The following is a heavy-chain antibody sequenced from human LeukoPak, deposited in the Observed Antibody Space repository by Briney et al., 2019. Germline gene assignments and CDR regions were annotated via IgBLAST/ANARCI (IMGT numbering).Heavy chain of an antibody. V-gene: IGHV3-9*01. CDR3: ASAIQGN. CDR2: ISWNSGSI. J-gene: IGHJ4*02. CDR1: GFTFDDYA. Sequence: SLRLSCAASGFTFDDYAMHWVRQGPGKGLEWVSGISWNSGSIGYADSVKGRFTISRDNAKNSLYLQMNSLRAEDTAVYYCASAIQGNWGQGTLVTVSS.